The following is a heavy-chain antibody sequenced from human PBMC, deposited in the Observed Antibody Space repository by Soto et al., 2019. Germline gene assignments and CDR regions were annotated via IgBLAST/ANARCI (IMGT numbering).Heavy chain of an antibody. D-gene: IGHD2-15*01. J-gene: IGHJ6*03. Sequence: ASVKVSCKASGYTFTGYYMHWVRQVPGQGLEWMGWINPNSGGTNYAQKFQGWVTMTRDTSISTAYMELSRLRSDDTAVYYCARGISTFYYYYYMDVWGKGTTVTVSS. CDR3: ARGISTFYYYYYMDV. CDR2: INPNSGGT. V-gene: IGHV1-2*04. CDR1: GYTFTGYY.